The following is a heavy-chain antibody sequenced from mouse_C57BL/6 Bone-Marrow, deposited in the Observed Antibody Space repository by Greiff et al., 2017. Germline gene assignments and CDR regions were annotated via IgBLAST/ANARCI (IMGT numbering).Heavy chain of an antibody. CDR3: ARVYYGYDGPAWFAY. CDR2: INPSNGGT. D-gene: IGHD2-2*01. J-gene: IGHJ3*01. Sequence: VQLQQSGTELVKPGASVKLSCKASGYTFTSYWMHWVKQRPGQGLEWIGNINPSNGGTNYNEKFKSKATLTVDKSSSTAYMQLSSLTSEDSAVYYCARVYYGYDGPAWFAYWGQGTLVTVSA. V-gene: IGHV1-53*01. CDR1: GYTFTSYW.